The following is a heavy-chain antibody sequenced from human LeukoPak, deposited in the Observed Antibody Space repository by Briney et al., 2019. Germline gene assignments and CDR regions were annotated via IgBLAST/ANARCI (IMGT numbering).Heavy chain of an antibody. J-gene: IGHJ6*03. CDR3: ARALQDYYYYMDV. CDR1: GGSFSGYY. CDR2: INHSGST. D-gene: IGHD5-24*01. V-gene: IGHV4-34*01. Sequence: SETLSLTCAVYGGSFSGYYWSWIRQPPGKGLEWIGEINHSGSTNYNPSLKSRVTISVDTSKNQFSLKLSSVTAADTAVYYCARALQDYYYYMDVWGKGTTVTVSS.